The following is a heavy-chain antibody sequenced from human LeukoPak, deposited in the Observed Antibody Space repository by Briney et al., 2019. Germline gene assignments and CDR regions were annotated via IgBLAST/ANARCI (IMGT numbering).Heavy chain of an antibody. CDR2: ISSSGSTI. Sequence: GGSLRLSCAAPGFTFSDYYMSWIRQAPGKGLEWVSYISSSGSTIYYADSVKGRFTISRDNAKNSLYLQMNSLRAEDTAVYYCARGYYYGSGSYYNDWGQGTLVTVSS. D-gene: IGHD3-10*01. J-gene: IGHJ4*02. V-gene: IGHV3-11*04. CDR3: ARGYYYGSGSYYND. CDR1: GFTFSDYY.